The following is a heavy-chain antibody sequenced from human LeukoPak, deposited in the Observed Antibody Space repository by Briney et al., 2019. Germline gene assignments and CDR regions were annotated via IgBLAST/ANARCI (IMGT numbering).Heavy chain of an antibody. CDR1: GGSIKTINTYY. CDR2: VSDSGST. V-gene: IGHV4-61*03. J-gene: IGHJ4*02. Sequence: SETLSLTCTVSGGSIKTINTYYWHWIRHPPGRGLEWIGYVSDSGSTNSNPSLKSRVTLSVDTSENHLSLKLRSVTAADTAVYYCARAHYNYSRNFDYWGQGTLVTVSS. D-gene: IGHD5-12*01. CDR3: ARAHYNYSRNFDY.